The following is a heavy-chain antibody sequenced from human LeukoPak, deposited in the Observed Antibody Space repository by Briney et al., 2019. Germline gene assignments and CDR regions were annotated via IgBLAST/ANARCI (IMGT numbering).Heavy chain of an antibody. J-gene: IGHJ4*02. CDR1: GFTFSGYV. CDR2: ITGSGTTT. CDR3: AKDGLYYDGSTHMSHLDS. V-gene: IGHV3-23*01. D-gene: IGHD3-22*01. Sequence: PGGSLRLSCAASGFTFSGYVMTWVRQAPGEGLEWISGITGSGTTTYYADSVKGRFTISRDNSKNTLYLQMNNLRAEDTALYYCAKDGLYYDGSTHMSHLDSWGQGTLVAVSS.